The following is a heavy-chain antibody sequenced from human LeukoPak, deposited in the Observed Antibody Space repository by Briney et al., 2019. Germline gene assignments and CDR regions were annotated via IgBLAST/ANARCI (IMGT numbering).Heavy chain of an antibody. V-gene: IGHV3-21*01. CDR3: ARDVSSGGAFDI. J-gene: IGHJ3*02. Sequence: PGGSLRLSCTASGFTFGDYAMSWFRQAPGKGLEWVSSISSSSSYIYYADSVKGRFTISRDNAKNSLYLQMNSLRAEDTAVYYCARDVSSGGAFDIWGQGTMVTVSS. CDR1: GFTFGDYA. D-gene: IGHD3-10*01. CDR2: ISSSSSYI.